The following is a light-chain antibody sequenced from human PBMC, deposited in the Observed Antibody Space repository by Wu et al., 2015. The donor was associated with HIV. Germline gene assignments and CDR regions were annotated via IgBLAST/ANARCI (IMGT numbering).Light chain of an antibody. V-gene: IGKV1-39*01. CDR1: QSISTY. Sequence: DIQMTQSPSSLSASVGDRVTITCRASQSISTYLHWYQQKPGKAPKLLIYAASSLQSGVPSRFSGSGSGTDFTLTISSLQPEDFAIYYCQQSYSTSWTFGQGTKVEIK. CDR2: AAS. CDR3: QQSYSTSWT. J-gene: IGKJ1*01.